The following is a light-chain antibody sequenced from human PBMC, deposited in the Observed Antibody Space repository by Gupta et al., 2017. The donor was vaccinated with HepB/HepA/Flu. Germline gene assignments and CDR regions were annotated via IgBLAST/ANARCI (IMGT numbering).Light chain of an antibody. CDR2: GGS. J-gene: IGKJ1*01. CDR1: QSVKSDF. V-gene: IGKV3-20*01. Sequence: EVVLTQSPGTLSLSPGESATLSCRASQSVKSDFFVWFQQRPGQTPRLLIYGGSTRATGIRDRFSGSGSGTDFTLTIFRLEPEDFAVYYCQQYASLPWTFGQGTKVEI. CDR3: QQYASLPWT.